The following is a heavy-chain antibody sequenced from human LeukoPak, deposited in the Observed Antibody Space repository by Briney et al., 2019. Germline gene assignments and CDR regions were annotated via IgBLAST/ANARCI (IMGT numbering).Heavy chain of an antibody. D-gene: IGHD3-22*01. J-gene: IGHJ6*02. V-gene: IGHV4-30-2*01. CDR3: ARTYYYDSSGYYPHYGMDV. CDR1: GGSISSSSYY. Sequence: SETLSLTCTVSGGSISSSSYYWGWIRQPPGKGLEWIGYIYHSGSTYYNPSLKSRVTISVDRSKNQFSLKLSSVTAADTAMYYCARTYYYDSSGYYPHYGMDVWGQGTTVTVSS. CDR2: IYHSGST.